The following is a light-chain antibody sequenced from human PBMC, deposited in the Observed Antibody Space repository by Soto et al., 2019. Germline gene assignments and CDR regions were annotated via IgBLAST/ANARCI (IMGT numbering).Light chain of an antibody. V-gene: IGLV4-69*01. CDR2: LNSDGSH. CDR3: QTWGTGIPLV. Sequence: QSVLTQSPSASASLGASVKLTCTLSSGHSSYAIAWHQQQPEKGPRYLMKLNSDGSHSKGDGIPDRFSGSSSGAERYLTISSLQSEDEADYDCQTWGTGIPLVFGGGTKLTVL. CDR1: SGHSSYA. J-gene: IGLJ3*02.